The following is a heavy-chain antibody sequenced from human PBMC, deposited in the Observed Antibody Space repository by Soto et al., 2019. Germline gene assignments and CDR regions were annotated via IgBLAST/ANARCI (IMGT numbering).Heavy chain of an antibody. D-gene: IGHD1-26*01. Sequence: GGSLRLSCAASGFTFSSYSMNWVRQAPGKGLEWVSSISSSSSYTYYADSVKGRFTISRDNAKNSLYLQMNSLRAEDTAVYYCARDPVGFWYFDLWGRGTLVTVSS. J-gene: IGHJ2*01. CDR1: GFTFSSYS. CDR2: ISSSSSYT. CDR3: ARDPVGFWYFDL. V-gene: IGHV3-21*01.